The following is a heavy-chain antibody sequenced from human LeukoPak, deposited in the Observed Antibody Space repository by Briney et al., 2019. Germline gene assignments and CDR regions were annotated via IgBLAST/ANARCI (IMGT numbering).Heavy chain of an antibody. CDR3: AMARNGDYEPDAFDI. V-gene: IGHV4-30-2*01. Sequence: SQTLSLTCAVSGGSISSGGYSWSWIRQPPGKGLEWIGYIYHSGSTYYNPSLKSRVTISVDRSKNQFSLKLSSVTAADTAVYYCAMARNGDYEPDAFDIWGQGTMVTVSS. J-gene: IGHJ3*02. D-gene: IGHD4-17*01. CDR2: IYHSGST. CDR1: GGSISSGGYS.